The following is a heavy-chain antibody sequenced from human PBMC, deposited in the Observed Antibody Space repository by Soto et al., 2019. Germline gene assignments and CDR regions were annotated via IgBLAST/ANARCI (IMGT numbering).Heavy chain of an antibody. Sequence: GASLRLSCAASGFTFSSYGMHWVRQAPGKGLEWVAVIWYDGSNKYYADSVKGRFTISRDNSKNTLYLQMNSLRAEDTAVYYCARDRARMGDFDYWGQGTLVTVSS. D-gene: IGHD3-16*01. CDR2: IWYDGSNK. CDR1: GFTFSSYG. J-gene: IGHJ4*02. V-gene: IGHV3-33*01. CDR3: ARDRARMGDFDY.